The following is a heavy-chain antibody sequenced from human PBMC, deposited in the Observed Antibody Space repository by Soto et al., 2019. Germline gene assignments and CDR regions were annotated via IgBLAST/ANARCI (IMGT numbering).Heavy chain of an antibody. Sequence: QVQLVQSGAEVKKPGSSVKVSCKASGGTFSSYAISWVRQAPGQGLEWMGGIIPIFGTANYAQKFQGRVTITADDSTRTAYMELSSLRSEDTAVYYCARDMWSDSKSPYYYFLDVWAQWTTVTVSS. CDR3: ARDMWSDSKSPYYYFLDV. D-gene: IGHD2-21*01. V-gene: IGHV1-69*12. J-gene: IGHJ6*02. CDR2: IIPIFGTA. CDR1: GGTFSSYA.